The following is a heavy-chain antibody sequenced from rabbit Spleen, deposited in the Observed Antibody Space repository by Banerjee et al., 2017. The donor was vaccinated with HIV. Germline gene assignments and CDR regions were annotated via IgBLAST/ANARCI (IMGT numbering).Heavy chain of an antibody. CDR2: IYISSGST. CDR1: GFDLSSSYW. CDR3: ARDTGTSFSSYGMDL. J-gene: IGHJ6*01. D-gene: IGHD8-1*01. V-gene: IGHV1S45*01. Sequence: QEQLEESGGDLVKPEGSLTLTCTASGFDLSSSYWICWVRQAPGKGLELIGCIYISSGSTYYASWAKGRFTISKTSSTTVDLKMTSLTAADTATYFCARDTGTSFSSYGMDLWGPGTLVTVS.